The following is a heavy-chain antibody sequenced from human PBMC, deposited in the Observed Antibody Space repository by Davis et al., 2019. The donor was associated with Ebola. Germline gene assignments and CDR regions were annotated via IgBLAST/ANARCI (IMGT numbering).Heavy chain of an antibody. CDR2: FVFSGGGI. J-gene: IGHJ4*02. V-gene: IGHV3-23*01. Sequence: GESLKISCVASGFSFSNCAMSWVRQVPGKGLEWVAGFVFSGGGIFYADSVKGRFTISSDESQNTLYLQMNSLTEEDTAVYYCAKGSGPGRFSELPDWGQGTLVTVSS. D-gene: IGHD3-10*01. CDR3: AKGSGPGRFSELPD. CDR1: GFSFSNCA.